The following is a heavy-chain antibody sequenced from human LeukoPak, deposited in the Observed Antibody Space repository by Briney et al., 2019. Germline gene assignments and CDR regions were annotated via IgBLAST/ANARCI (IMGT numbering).Heavy chain of an antibody. CDR3: ARVSVTTGHDY. J-gene: IGHJ4*02. CDR2: INAGNGNT. D-gene: IGHD4-17*01. CDR1: GYTLTSYA. V-gene: IGHV1-3*01. Sequence: GASVKVSCKASGYTLTSYAMHWVRQAPGQRLEWMGWINAGNGNTKYSQKFQGRVTITRDTSASTAYMELSSLRSEDTAVYYCARVSVTTGHDYWGQGTLVTVSS.